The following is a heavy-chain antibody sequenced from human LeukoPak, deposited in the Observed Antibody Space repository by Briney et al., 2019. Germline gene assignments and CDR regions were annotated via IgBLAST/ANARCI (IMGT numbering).Heavy chain of an antibody. CDR3: ARDRDVDDFDS. Sequence: SETLSLTCTVSGGSISSSSYYWGWIRQPPGKGLEWIGSIYYSGSTYYNPSLKSRVTTSIDTSKNQLSLNLKSVTAADTAVYYRARDRDVDDFDSWGHGTLVTVSS. CDR2: IYYSGST. D-gene: IGHD2-15*01. V-gene: IGHV4-39*07. J-gene: IGHJ4*01. CDR1: GGSISSSSYY.